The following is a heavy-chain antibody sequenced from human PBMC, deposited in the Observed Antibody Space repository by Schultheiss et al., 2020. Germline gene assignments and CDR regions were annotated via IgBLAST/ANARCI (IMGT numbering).Heavy chain of an antibody. CDR3: AHSRDGYNYFNY. CDR2: IDWDDDK. CDR1: GFSLSNARMG. J-gene: IGHJ4*02. D-gene: IGHD5-24*01. Sequence: SGPTLVKPTETLTLTCTVSGFSLSNARMGVSWIRQPPGKALEWLALIDWDDDKYYSTSLKTRLTISKDTSENQVVLTMTNMDPVDTGTYYCAHSRDGYNYFNYWGQGTLVTVSS. V-gene: IGHV2-70*12.